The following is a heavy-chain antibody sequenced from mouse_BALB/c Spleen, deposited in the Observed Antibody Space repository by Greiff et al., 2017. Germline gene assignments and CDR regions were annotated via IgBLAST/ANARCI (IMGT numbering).Heavy chain of an antibody. CDR3: AGYYYAMDY. V-gene: IGHV5-17*02. J-gene: IGHJ4*01. Sequence: EVKLQESGGGLVQPGGSRKLSCAASGFTFSSFGMHWVRQAPEKGLEWVAYISSGSSTIYYADTVKGRFTISRDNPKNTLFLQMTSLRSEDTAMYYCAGYYYAMDYWGQGTSVTVSS. CDR1: GFTFSSFG. D-gene: IGHD2-2*01. CDR2: ISSGSSTI.